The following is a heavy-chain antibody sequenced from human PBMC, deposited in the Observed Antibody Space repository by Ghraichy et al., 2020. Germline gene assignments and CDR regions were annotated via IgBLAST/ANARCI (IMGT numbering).Heavy chain of an antibody. CDR2: IKSKTDGVTT. D-gene: IGHD3-10*01. Sequence: GGSLRLSCAASGFTFSSYAMSWVRQAPGKGLEWIGRIKSKTDGVTTDYAAPVKGRFTISRDDSKNTLFMQMTSLKTEDTAVYYCVAGIGFGDGDCWGQGKMGSVS. J-gene: IGHJ4*02. V-gene: IGHV3-15*01. CDR3: VAGIGFGDGDC. CDR1: GFTFSSYA.